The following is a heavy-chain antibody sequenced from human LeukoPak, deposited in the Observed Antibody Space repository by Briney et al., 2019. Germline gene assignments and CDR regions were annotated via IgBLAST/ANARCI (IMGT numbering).Heavy chain of an antibody. CDR2: IYPGDSDT. V-gene: IGHV5-51*01. CDR3: ARVDTMIVVVPPGGFDP. Sequence: GESLKISCKGSGYSFTSYWIGWVRQMPGKGLEWMGIIYPGDSDTRYSPSFQGQVTISADKSISTAYLQWSSLKASDTAMYYCARVDTMIVVVPPGGFDPWGQGTLVTVSS. CDR1: GYSFTSYW. D-gene: IGHD3-22*01. J-gene: IGHJ5*02.